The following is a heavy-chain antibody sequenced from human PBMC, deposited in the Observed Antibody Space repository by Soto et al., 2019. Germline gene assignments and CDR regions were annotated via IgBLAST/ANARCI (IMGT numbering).Heavy chain of an antibody. CDR2: IYYSAST. Sequence: QLQLQESGPGLVKPSETLSLTGTVSGGSISSSSYYWGWILQPPGKGLQWIGSIYYSASTYYNQHLKSRATISLETSQNQCSLQLSSVTAADAAVYYCGYSDGYWYFAYWGKGTLVTVSS. CDR1: GGSISSSSYY. J-gene: IGHJ4*02. V-gene: IGHV4-39*01. D-gene: IGHD5-18*01. CDR3: GYSDGYWYFAY.